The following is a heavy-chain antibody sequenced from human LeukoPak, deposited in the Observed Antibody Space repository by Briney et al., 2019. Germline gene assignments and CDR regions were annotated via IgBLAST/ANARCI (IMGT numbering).Heavy chain of an antibody. J-gene: IGHJ4*02. CDR1: GYSFTSYW. Sequence: GESLKISCKGSGYSFTSYWISWVRQMPGKGLEWMGRIDPSDSYTNYSPSFQGHVTISADKSISTAYLQWSSLKASDTAMYYCARQGYCSGGSCYPPLPVDYWGQGTLVTVSS. CDR3: ARQGYCSGGSCYPPLPVDY. CDR2: IDPSDSYT. D-gene: IGHD2-15*01. V-gene: IGHV5-10-1*01.